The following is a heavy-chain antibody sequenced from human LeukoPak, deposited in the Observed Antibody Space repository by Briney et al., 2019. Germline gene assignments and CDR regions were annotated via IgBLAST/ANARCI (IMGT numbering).Heavy chain of an antibody. D-gene: IGHD3-16*02. CDR1: GFTFDDYA. CDR3: AKEGHSLWGTYHSGNYFDC. CDR2: ISWNGGRI. V-gene: IGHV3-9*01. Sequence: GGSLRLSCAASGFTFDDYAMHWVRQAPGKGLEWVSSISWNGGRIGYGDSVKGRFTISRDNAGNSLYLQMNSLRVEDTALYYCAKEGHSLWGTYHSGNYFDCWGQGTLVTVSS. J-gene: IGHJ4*02.